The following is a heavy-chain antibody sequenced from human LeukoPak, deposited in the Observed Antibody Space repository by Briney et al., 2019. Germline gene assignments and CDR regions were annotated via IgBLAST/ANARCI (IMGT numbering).Heavy chain of an antibody. V-gene: IGHV3-23*01. CDR2: ISGSASST. D-gene: IGHD6-6*01. CDR1: GFTFSSYG. CDR3: AKRASSSSGLGY. J-gene: IGHJ4*02. Sequence: PGGSLRLSCAASGFTFSSYGMHWVRQAPGKGLEWVSAISGSASSTYYADSVKGRFTISRDNSKNTLYLQMNSLRAEDTAVYYCAKRASSSSGLGYWGQGTLVTVSS.